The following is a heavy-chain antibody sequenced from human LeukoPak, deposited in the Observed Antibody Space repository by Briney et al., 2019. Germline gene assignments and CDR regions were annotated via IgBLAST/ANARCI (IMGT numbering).Heavy chain of an antibody. CDR3: AREDSSGYHFAY. CDR1: GFTFSSYE. CDR2: ISSSGSTI. V-gene: IGHV3-48*03. Sequence: GGSLRLSCAASGFTFSSYEMNWVRQAPGKGREWVSYISSSGSTIYYADSVRGRFTISRDNANNLLYLQMNSLRAEDTAVYYCAREDSSGYHFAYWGQGTLVTVSS. D-gene: IGHD3-22*01. J-gene: IGHJ4*02.